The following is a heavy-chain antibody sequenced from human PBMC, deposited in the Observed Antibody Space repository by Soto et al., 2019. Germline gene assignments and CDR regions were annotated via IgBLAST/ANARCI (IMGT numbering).Heavy chain of an antibody. CDR2: INHSGST. D-gene: IGHD3-9*01. V-gene: IGHV4-34*01. J-gene: IGHJ4*02. CDR1: GGSFSGYY. CDR3: ARVRYYDILTGLDY. Sequence: SETLSLTCAVYGGSFSGYYWSWTRQPPGKGLEWIGEINHSGSTNYNPSLKSRFTISRDNSKNTLYLQMNSLRAEDTAVYYCARVRYYDILTGLDYWGQGTLVTVSS.